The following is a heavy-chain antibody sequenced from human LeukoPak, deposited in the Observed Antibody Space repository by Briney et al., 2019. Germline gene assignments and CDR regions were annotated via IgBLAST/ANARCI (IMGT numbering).Heavy chain of an antibody. D-gene: IGHD4-11*01. J-gene: IGHJ3*02. Sequence: PSETLSLTCAVYGGSFSGYYWSWSRQPPGKGLEWSGEINHSGSTNYNPSLKSRVTISVDTSKNQFSLKLSSVTAADTAVYYCARGAVTTRPNAFDIWGQGTMVTVSS. CDR3: ARGAVTTRPNAFDI. CDR1: GGSFSGYY. CDR2: INHSGST. V-gene: IGHV4-34*01.